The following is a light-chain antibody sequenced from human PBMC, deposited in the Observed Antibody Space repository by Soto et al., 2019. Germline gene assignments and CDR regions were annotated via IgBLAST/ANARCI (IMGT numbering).Light chain of an antibody. CDR2: DVS. V-gene: IGLV2-11*01. Sequence: QSALTQPRSVSGSPGQSGTISCTGSRSDVGGNNYVSWYQQHPGKAPKLMIYDVSKRPSGVPGRFSGSKSGNTDSLTISGLKPEDEADYYCCSYGGGYTPLVFGGGTNRTVL. CDR1: RSDVGGNNY. J-gene: IGLJ2*01. CDR3: CSYGGGYTPLV.